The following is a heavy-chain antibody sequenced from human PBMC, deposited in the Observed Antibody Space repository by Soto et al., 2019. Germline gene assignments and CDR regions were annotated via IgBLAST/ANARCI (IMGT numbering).Heavy chain of an antibody. D-gene: IGHD5-12*01. CDR3: TKEKAVVHSGYDAFDI. CDR2: ISSSSTIT. CDR1: GFTFSSYE. V-gene: IGHV3-48*03. Sequence: GGSLRLSCAASGFTFSSYEMDWVRQAPGKGLEWVAHISSSSTITYYGDSVKGRFTISRDNADNSLYLQMNSLRAEDTAVYYCTKEKAVVHSGYDAFDIWGRGTMVTVSS. J-gene: IGHJ3*02.